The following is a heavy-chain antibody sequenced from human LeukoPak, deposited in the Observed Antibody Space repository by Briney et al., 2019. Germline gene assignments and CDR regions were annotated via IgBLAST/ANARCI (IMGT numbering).Heavy chain of an antibody. CDR2: IYPGDSDT. D-gene: IGHD4-23*01. V-gene: IGHV5-51*01. CDR3: ARIPYGDNSYFDY. J-gene: IGHJ4*02. Sequence: GESLRISCKGSGYRFTSYWIGWVRQMPGKGLEWMGFIYPGDSDTRYSPSFQGQVTISADKSMSTAYLQWSSLKASDTAMYYCARIPYGDNSYFDYWGQGTLVTVSS. CDR1: GYRFTSYW.